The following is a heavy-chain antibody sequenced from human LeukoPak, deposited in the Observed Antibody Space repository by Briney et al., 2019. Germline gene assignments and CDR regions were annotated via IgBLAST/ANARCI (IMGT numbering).Heavy chain of an antibody. CDR3: ARGGPPGYYYDYYMDV. Sequence: SETLSLTCTVSGGSISSYYWSWIRQPAGKGLEWIGRIYTSGSTNYTPSLKSRVTMSVDTSKNQFSLKMSSVTAADTAVYFCARGGPPGYYYDYYMDVWGKGTTVTISS. V-gene: IGHV4-4*07. J-gene: IGHJ6*03. CDR2: IYTSGST. CDR1: GGSISSYY.